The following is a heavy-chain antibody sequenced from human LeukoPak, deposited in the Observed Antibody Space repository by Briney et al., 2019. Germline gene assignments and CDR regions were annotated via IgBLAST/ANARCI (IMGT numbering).Heavy chain of an antibody. J-gene: IGHJ5*02. CDR1: GGSISSYY. CDR3: ERLPLRRLGGHWFDP. D-gene: IGHD2-21*02. Sequence: SETLSLTCTVSGGSISSYYWSWIRQPAGKGLEWIGRIYTSWSTNYNPSLKSRLTMSLDTSKNQFSLKLSSVTAADPAVHYCERLPLRRLGGHWFDPWGQGTLVTVSS. V-gene: IGHV4-4*07. CDR2: IYTSWST.